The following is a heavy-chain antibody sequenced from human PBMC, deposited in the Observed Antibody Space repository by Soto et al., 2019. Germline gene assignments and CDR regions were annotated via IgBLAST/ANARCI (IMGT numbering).Heavy chain of an antibody. CDR2: ISYDGSNK. V-gene: IGHV3-30*18. CDR3: AKDRDSSGWLFPPRYAFDI. D-gene: IGHD6-19*01. J-gene: IGHJ3*02. CDR1: GFTFSSYG. Sequence: GGSLRLSCAASGFTFSSYGMHWVRQAPGKGLEWVAVISYDGSNKYYADSVKGRFTISRDNSKNTLYLQMNSLRAEDTAVYYCAKDRDSSGWLFPPRYAFDIWGQGTMVTVSS.